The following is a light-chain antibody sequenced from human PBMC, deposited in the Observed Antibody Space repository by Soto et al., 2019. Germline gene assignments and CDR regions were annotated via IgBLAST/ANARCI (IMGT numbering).Light chain of an antibody. V-gene: IGKV1-39*01. CDR3: QQSYSTPQVT. Sequence: DIQMTQSPSSLSASVGDRVTITCRASQSISSYLNWYQQKPGKAPKLLIYAASSLQSGVPSRFSGSGSETDFTLTISSLQPEDFATYYCQQSYSTPQVTFGPGTKVDIK. CDR1: QSISSY. J-gene: IGKJ3*01. CDR2: AAS.